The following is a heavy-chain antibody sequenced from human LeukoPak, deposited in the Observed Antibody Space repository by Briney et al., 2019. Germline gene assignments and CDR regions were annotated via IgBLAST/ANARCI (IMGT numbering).Heavy chain of an antibody. V-gene: IGHV3-23*01. D-gene: IGHD3-3*01. CDR1: GFTFSSYV. CDR3: AKDHRPYDDFWSGYYPDS. J-gene: IGHJ4*02. Sequence: GGSLRLSCAASGFTFSSYVMNWVRQAPGKGLEWVSGISAGGDSTYNAGSVKGRFTISRDNSKNTLYLQMSGLRVDNTAVYYCAKDHRPYDDFWSGYYPDSWGQGTLVTVSS. CDR2: ISAGGDST.